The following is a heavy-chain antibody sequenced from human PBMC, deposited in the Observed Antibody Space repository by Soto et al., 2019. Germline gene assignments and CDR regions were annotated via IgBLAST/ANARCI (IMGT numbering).Heavy chain of an antibody. Sequence: ASVKVSCKASGYTFTSYGISWVRQAPGQGLEWMGWISAYNGNTNYAQKLQGRVTMTRDTSTSTAYMELSSLRSEDTAVYYCARGLLGGVVPAATDYYYYYGMDVWGQGTTVTVSS. V-gene: IGHV1-18*01. CDR1: GYTFTSYG. J-gene: IGHJ6*02. D-gene: IGHD2-2*01. CDR2: ISAYNGNT. CDR3: ARGLLGGVVPAATDYYYYYGMDV.